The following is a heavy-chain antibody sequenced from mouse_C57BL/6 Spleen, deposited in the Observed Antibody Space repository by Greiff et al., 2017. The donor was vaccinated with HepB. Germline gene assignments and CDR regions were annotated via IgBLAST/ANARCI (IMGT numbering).Heavy chain of an antibody. D-gene: IGHD2-4*01. Sequence: EVQVVESGEGLVKPGGSLKLSCAASGFTFSSYAMSWVRQTPEKRLEWVAYISSGGDYIYYADTVKGRFTISRDNARNTLYLQMSSLKSEDTAMYYCTRDSGDYDDYYAMDYWGQGTSVTVSS. CDR2: ISSGGDYI. V-gene: IGHV5-9-1*02. CDR3: TRDSGDYDDYYAMDY. CDR1: GFTFSSYA. J-gene: IGHJ4*01.